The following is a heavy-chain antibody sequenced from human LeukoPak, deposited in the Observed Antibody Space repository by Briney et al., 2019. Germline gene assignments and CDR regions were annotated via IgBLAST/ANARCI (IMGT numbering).Heavy chain of an antibody. V-gene: IGHV1-2*02. D-gene: IGHD2-21*02. CDR2: INPNSGGA. Sequence: ASVKVSCKASGYTFTGYYMHWVRQAPGQGLEWMGWINPNSGGANYAQKFQGRVTMTRDTSISTAYMELSRLTSDDTAVYYCARVETYCSGGDCYPRWVDYWGQGTLVTVSS. CDR1: GYTFTGYY. CDR3: ARVETYCSGGDCYPRWVDY. J-gene: IGHJ4*02.